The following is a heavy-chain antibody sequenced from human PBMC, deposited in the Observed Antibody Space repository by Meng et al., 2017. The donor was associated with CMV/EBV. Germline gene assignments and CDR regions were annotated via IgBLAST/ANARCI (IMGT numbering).Heavy chain of an antibody. J-gene: IGHJ4*02. CDR3: VRGWQQLAFDY. Sequence: LSCSASGFTFRSYAMHWVRQAPGKGLEWVAVISYDGSNKYYADSVKGRFTISRDNSKNTLYLQMNSLRAEDTALYYCVRGWQQLAFDYWGQGTLVTVSS. D-gene: IGHD6-13*01. V-gene: IGHV3-30-3*01. CDR1: GFTFRSYA. CDR2: ISYDGSNK.